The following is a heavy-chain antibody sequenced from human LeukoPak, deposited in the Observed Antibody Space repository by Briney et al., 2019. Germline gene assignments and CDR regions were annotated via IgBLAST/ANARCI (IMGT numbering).Heavy chain of an antibody. J-gene: IGHJ3*02. CDR1: GYTFTSYG. V-gene: IGHV1-18*01. D-gene: IGHD3-22*01. Sequence: ASVKVSCKASGYTFTSYGISWVRQAPGQGLEWMGWISAYNGNTNYAQKLQGRVTMTTDTSTSTAYMELSSLRSEDTAVYYCARASYYYDSSGYLKAFDIWGQGTMVTVSS. CDR3: ARASYYYDSSGYLKAFDI. CDR2: ISAYNGNT.